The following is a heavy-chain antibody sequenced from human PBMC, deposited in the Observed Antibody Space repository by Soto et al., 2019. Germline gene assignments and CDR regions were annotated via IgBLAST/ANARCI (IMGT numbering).Heavy chain of an antibody. Sequence: EVQLVESGGGLVQPGESLRLSCAASGFTFSGSAMHWVRQAPGKGLEWVGRIRSKPNNYATAYAASVKGRFSISRDDSKSTAYLQVNGLKTEATAVYYCSGGQNDYNYYYYYPMDVWCRGTTVTVSS. V-gene: IGHV3-73*02. J-gene: IGHJ6*02. CDR2: IRSKPNNYAT. CDR1: GFTFSGSA. D-gene: IGHD4-4*01. CDR3: SGGQNDYNYYYYYPMDV.